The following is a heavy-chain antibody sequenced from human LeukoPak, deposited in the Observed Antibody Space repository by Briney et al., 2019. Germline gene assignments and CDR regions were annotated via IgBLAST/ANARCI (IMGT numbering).Heavy chain of an antibody. J-gene: IGHJ4*02. D-gene: IGHD3-16*01. CDR2: IFYSGII. CDR1: GGSVNSGSDY. V-gene: IGHV4-61*01. Sequence: PSETLSLTCTVSGGSVNSGSDYWSWIRQPPGKGLEWVGYIFYSGIINYNPSLESRVSISIDTSKHQFFLNLTSVTAADTAIYYCARIGVYYDSIERAPNWGQGILVTVSS. CDR3: ARIGVYYDSIERAPN.